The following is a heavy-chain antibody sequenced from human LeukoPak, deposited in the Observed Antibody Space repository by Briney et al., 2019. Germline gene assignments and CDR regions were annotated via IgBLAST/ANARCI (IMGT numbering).Heavy chain of an antibody. D-gene: IGHD4-17*01. Sequence: GASVKVSCKASGYTFTSYGISWVRQAPGQGLEWMGWISAYNGNTNYAQKLQGRVTMTTDTSTSTAYMELRSLRSDDTAVYYCAREGSGDYVGYYFDYWGQGTLATVSS. CDR2: ISAYNGNT. CDR1: GYTFTSYG. J-gene: IGHJ4*02. CDR3: AREGSGDYVGYYFDY. V-gene: IGHV1-18*01.